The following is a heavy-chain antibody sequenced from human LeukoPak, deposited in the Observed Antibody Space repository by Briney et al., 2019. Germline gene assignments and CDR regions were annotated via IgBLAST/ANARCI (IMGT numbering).Heavy chain of an antibody. CDR2: IYCSGST. Sequence: SETLSLTCTVSGGSISSGDYSWSWIRQPPGKGLEWIGHIYCSGSTYYNPSLKSRVIISVDTSKNQFSLRLSSVTAADASVYYCARVDYGALFGFDIWGQGTVVTVSS. J-gene: IGHJ3*02. CDR3: ARVDYGALFGFDI. D-gene: IGHD4-17*01. V-gene: IGHV4-30-4*01. CDR1: GGSISSGDYS.